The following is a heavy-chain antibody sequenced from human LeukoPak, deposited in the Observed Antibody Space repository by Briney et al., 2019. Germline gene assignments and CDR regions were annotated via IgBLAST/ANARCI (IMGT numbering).Heavy chain of an antibody. V-gene: IGHV1-18*01. CDR3: ARVPPDIVATIYYYYYYMDV. D-gene: IGHD5-12*01. J-gene: IGHJ6*03. CDR2: ISAYNGNT. Sequence: ASVKVSCKASGYTFTSYGISWVRQAPGQGPEWMGWISAYNGNTNYAQKLQGRVTMTTDTSTSTAYMELRSLRSDDTAVYYCARVPPDIVATIYYYYYYMDVWGKGTTVTVSS. CDR1: GYTFTSYG.